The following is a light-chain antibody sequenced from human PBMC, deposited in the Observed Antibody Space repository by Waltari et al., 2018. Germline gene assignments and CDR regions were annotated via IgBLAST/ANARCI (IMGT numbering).Light chain of an antibody. J-gene: IGKJ1*01. CDR3: QQSKIWPA. CDR1: QGISSD. CDR2: GAS. V-gene: IGKV3-15*01. Sequence: EIVMTQSPATLSVSPEERATLSCRASQGISSDLAWYQQKPGQAPRLLIFGASTRATGVPARFSGSGSGTEFTLTISSLQSEDFGVYYCQQSKIWPAFGQGTKVEIK.